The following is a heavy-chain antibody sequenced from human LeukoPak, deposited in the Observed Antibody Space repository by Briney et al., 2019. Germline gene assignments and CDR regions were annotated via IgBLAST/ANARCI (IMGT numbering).Heavy chain of an antibody. J-gene: IGHJ1*01. CDR3: TTQGGWQVPPPNFHY. D-gene: IGHD2-2*01. CDR2: IYPSDSDT. CDR1: GLNFANSW. Sequence: GESLKISCKASGLNFANSWIGWVRQMPGKGLGLMGIIYPSDSDTRYNPSFQGQVTISVDKTISTAYLQWGSLEASDTAIYYCTTQGGWQVPPPNFHYWGQGTLVTVSS. V-gene: IGHV5-51*01.